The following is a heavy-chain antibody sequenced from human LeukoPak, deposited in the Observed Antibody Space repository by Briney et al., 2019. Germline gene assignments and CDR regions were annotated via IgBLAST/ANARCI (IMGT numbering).Heavy chain of an antibody. CDR1: GFTFSSYA. CDR2: ISGSGGST. V-gene: IGHV3-23*01. CDR3: AEPEGGYYDIRPD. D-gene: IGHD3-22*01. J-gene: IGHJ1*01. Sequence: GGSLRLSCAASGFTFSSYAMSWVRQAPGKGLEWVSAISGSGGSTYYADSVKGRFTIFRDNSKNTLYLQMNRLRAEEKGLYYCAEPEGGYYDIRPDWXQGTLVTVSS.